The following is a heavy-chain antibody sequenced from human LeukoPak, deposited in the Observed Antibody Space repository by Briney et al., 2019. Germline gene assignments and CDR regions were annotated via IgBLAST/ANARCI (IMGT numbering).Heavy chain of an antibody. J-gene: IGHJ4*02. CDR2: MNPNSGNT. V-gene: IGHV1-8*01. D-gene: IGHD6-19*01. Sequence: ASVKVSCKASGYTFTSYDINWVRQATGQGLEWMGWMNPNSGNTGYAQKFQGRVTMTRNTSISTAYMELSSLRSEDTAVYYCARAPREQWLDLPPYYFDYWGQGTLVTVSS. CDR3: ARAPREQWLDLPPYYFDY. CDR1: GYTFTSYD.